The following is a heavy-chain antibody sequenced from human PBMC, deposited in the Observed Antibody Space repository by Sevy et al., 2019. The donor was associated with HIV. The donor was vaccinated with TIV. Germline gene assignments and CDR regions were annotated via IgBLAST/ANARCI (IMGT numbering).Heavy chain of an antibody. Sequence: GGSLRLSCTAYGFTFSNYAVHGVCQAPGKGLEWVAIISHDEIHKDFADSVRGRFSISRDTSKNTIYLQMNSLRPEDTAVYYCARDLPHLLPWELSRGSDFWGQGTLVTVSS. J-gene: IGHJ4*02. V-gene: IGHV3-30*04. CDR3: ARDLPHLLPWELSRGSDF. CDR2: ISHDEIHK. CDR1: GFTFSNYA. D-gene: IGHD3-16*01.